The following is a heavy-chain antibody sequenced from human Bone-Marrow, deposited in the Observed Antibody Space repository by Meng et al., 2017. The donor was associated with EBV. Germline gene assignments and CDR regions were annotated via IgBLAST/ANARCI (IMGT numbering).Heavy chain of an antibody. J-gene: IGHJ4*02. CDR3: ARLDYFDY. CDR2: INPGNGNT. Sequence: DKLGECGEEGKKPGASWKGYCKPSGDTFNSYDMHWGRQAPGQRLEWMGWINPGNGNTKYSQKFQGRVTITRDTSASTAYMELSSLRSEDTAVYYCARLDYFDYWGQGTLVTVSS. CDR1: GDTFNSYD. V-gene: IGHV1-3*01.